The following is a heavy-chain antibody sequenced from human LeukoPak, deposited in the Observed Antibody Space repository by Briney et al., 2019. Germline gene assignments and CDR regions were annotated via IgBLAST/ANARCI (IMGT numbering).Heavy chain of an antibody. CDR2: ISSSGSTI. CDR3: ARVPRGVVDY. CDR1: GFTFSSYE. D-gene: IGHD3-10*01. Sequence: GGSLRLSCAASGFTFSSYEMNWVRQAPGKGLEGVSYISSSGSTIYYADSVKGRFTISRDNAKNSLYLQMNSLRAEDTAVYYCARVPRGVVDYWGQGTLVTVSS. V-gene: IGHV3-48*03. J-gene: IGHJ4*02.